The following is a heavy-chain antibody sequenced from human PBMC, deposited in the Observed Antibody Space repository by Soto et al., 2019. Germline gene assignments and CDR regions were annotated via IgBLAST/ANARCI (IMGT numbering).Heavy chain of an antibody. CDR3: ARHAGGGRFYYGMDV. CDR1: GGSFSGYY. CDR2: INHSGST. V-gene: IGHV4-34*01. Sequence: ASETLSLTCAVYGGSFSGYYWSWIRQPPGKGLEWIGEINHSGSTNYNPSLKSRVTISVDTSKNQFSLNLTSVTAADTAIYYCARHAGGGRFYYGMDVWGQGTTVTVYS. J-gene: IGHJ6*02. D-gene: IGHD2-15*01.